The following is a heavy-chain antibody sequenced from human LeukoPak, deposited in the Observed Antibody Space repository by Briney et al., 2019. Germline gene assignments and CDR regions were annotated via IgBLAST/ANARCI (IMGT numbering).Heavy chain of an antibody. Sequence: PGGSLRLSCAASGFTFSSYEMTWVRQAPGKGLEWLSYISGANTIYYADSVKGRFTISRDNSKNTLYPQMNSLRAEDTAVYYCAKEQSSSGFFDYWGQGTLVTVSS. CDR3: AKEQSSSGFFDY. CDR2: ISGANTI. D-gene: IGHD6-6*01. J-gene: IGHJ4*02. V-gene: IGHV3-23*01. CDR1: GFTFSSYE.